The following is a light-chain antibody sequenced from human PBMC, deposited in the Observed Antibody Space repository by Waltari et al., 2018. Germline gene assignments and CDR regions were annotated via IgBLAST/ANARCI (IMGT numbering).Light chain of an antibody. CDR3: QQYGNSPVS. V-gene: IGKV3-20*01. J-gene: IGKJ4*01. Sequence: ESVLTQSPGTMSLSPGDRANLFCRASQSISYLAWYQQKGGQAPRLLIYDASRRTTGVPDRVSGSGSGTDFTLSISRLEPEDSAVYYCQQYGNSPVSFGGGTRVEIK. CDR1: QSISY. CDR2: DAS.